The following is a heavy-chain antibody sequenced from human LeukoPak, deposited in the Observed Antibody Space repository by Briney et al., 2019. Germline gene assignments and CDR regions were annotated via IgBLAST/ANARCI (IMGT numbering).Heavy chain of an antibody. V-gene: IGHV3-21*01. D-gene: IGHD4/OR15-4a*01. Sequence: GGSLRLSCAASGFTFSSYSMNWVRQAPGKGLEWVSSISSSSSYIYYADSVKGRFTISRDNAKNSLYLQMNSLRAEDTAVYYCARDPDFYGANQFFDYWGQGTLVTVSS. CDR2: ISSSSSYI. CDR3: ARDPDFYGANQFFDY. J-gene: IGHJ4*02. CDR1: GFTFSSYS.